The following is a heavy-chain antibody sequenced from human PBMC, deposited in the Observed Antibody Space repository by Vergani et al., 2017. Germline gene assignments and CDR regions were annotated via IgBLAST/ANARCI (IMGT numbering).Heavy chain of an antibody. V-gene: IGHV3-30-3*01. CDR2: ISYDGSNK. CDR3: AREDQLLGRGDYGMDV. J-gene: IGHJ6*02. CDR1: GFTFSSYA. D-gene: IGHD2-2*01. Sequence: QVQLVESGGGVVQPGRSLRLSCAASGFTFSSYAMHWVRQAPGKGLEWVAVISYDGSNKYYADSVKGRFTISRDNSKNTLYLQMNSLRAEDTAVYYCAREDQLLGRGDYGMDVWGQGTTVTVSS.